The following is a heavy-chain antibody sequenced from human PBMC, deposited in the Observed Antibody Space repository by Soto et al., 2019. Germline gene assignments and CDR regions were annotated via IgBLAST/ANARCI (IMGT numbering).Heavy chain of an antibody. D-gene: IGHD4-17*01. CDR3: ARGLPSKGFYGGNTRFYAFDI. J-gene: IGHJ3*02. CDR1: GGSFSGYY. V-gene: IGHV4-34*01. Sequence: PSETLSLTCAVYGGSFSGYYWSWIRQPPGKGLEWIGEINHSGSTNYNPSLKSRVTISVDTSKNQFSLKLSSVTAADTAVYYCARGLPSKGFYGGNTRFYAFDIWGQGTMVTVSS. CDR2: INHSGST.